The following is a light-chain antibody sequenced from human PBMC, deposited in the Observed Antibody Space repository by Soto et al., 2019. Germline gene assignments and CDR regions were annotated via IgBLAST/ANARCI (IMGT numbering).Light chain of an antibody. CDR2: DAF. CDR3: QQYDEWPLT. Sequence: EKVMTQSPATLSVSPGERATLSCRASQNVKTRLAWYQQKPGQAPRLLIFDAFTRATGIPARFSGSASGTDFTRTISSLQSEDSAVYYCQQYDEWPLTFGGGTKVEIK. J-gene: IGKJ4*01. V-gene: IGKV3-15*01. CDR1: QNVKTR.